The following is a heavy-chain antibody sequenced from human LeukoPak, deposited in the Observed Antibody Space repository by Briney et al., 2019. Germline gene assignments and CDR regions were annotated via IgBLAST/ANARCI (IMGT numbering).Heavy chain of an antibody. J-gene: IGHJ4*02. Sequence: GGSLRLSCAASGFTFSSYGMSWVRQAPGKGLEWVSATSGSGGSTYYADSVKGRFTISRDNSKNTLYLQMNSLRAEDTAVYYCAKASYQHFDYWGQGTLVTVSS. CDR1: GFTFSSYG. CDR2: TSGSGGST. CDR3: AKASYQHFDY. V-gene: IGHV3-23*01. D-gene: IGHD6-6*01.